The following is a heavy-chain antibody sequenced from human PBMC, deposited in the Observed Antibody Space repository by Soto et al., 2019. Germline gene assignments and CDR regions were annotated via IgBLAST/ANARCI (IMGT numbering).Heavy chain of an antibody. V-gene: IGHV5-51*01. CDR1: GYSFTSYW. J-gene: IGHJ4*02. CDR2: IYPGDSDT. D-gene: IGHD6-19*01. CDR3: ARQPPVGGWYGNFDY. Sequence: LGESLKISWKGSGYSFTSYWIGWVRQMTGKGLEWMGIIYPGDSDTRYSPSFQGQVTISADKSISTAYLQWSSLKASDTAMYYCARQPPVGGWYGNFDYWGQGTLVTVSS.